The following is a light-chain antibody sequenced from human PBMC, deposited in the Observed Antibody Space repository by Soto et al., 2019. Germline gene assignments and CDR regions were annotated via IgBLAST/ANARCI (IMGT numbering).Light chain of an antibody. CDR2: EVT. CDR3: SSYTTTSTYV. Sequence: QSALTQPASVSGSPGQPVTISCTGTSSDVGGYDYVSWYQQHPGKAPKFMIYEVTNRPSGVSHRFSGSKSGNTASLTISGLQAGDEADYYCSSYTTTSTYVFGTGTKVTVL. CDR1: SSDVGGYDY. V-gene: IGLV2-14*01. J-gene: IGLJ1*01.